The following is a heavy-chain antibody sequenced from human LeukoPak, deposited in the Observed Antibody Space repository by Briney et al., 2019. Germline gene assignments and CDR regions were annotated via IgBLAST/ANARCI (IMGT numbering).Heavy chain of an antibody. D-gene: IGHD1-26*01. V-gene: IGHV3-23*01. CDR3: AKDSKWELDPY. CDR1: GFTFSSYA. J-gene: IGHJ4*02. CDR2: ISDSGGST. Sequence: PGGSLRLSCAASGFTFSSYAMSWVRQAPGKGLEWISAISDSGGSTYDADSVKGRFTISRDNSKNTLYLQMNSLTAEDTAVYYCAKDSKWELDPYWGQGTLVTVSS.